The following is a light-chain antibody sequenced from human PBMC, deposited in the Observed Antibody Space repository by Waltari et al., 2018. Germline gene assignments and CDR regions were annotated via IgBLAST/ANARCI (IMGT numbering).Light chain of an antibody. J-gene: IGKJ2*01. CDR1: QNLNTY. CDR2: AAI. Sequence: DVQMKQSPSYLSASVGDRITISCRASQNLNTYINWYQQKPGKAPKLLIYAAINLQSGVPARFRGCGSGTDFSLTISSLQPEDSATYYCQQTYSTSLFGQGTKLEIK. CDR3: QQTYSTSL. V-gene: IGKV1-39*01.